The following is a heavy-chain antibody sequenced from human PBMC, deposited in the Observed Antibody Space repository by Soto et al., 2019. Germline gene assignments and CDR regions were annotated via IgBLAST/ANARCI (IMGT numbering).Heavy chain of an antibody. CDR1: GFTFSDYG. V-gene: IGHV3-23*01. CDR3: AKFISAADTGY. J-gene: IGHJ4*02. D-gene: IGHD6-13*01. Sequence: GGSLRLSCAASGFTFSDYGMGWVRQAPGRGLEWVSSISGSGGSTYYADSVKGRFTISRDNSKNTLYLQMNSLRAEDTALYYCAKFISAADTGYWGQGTLVTVSS. CDR2: ISGSGGST.